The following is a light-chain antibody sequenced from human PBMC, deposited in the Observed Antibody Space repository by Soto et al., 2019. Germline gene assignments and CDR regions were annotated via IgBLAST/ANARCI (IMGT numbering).Light chain of an antibody. J-gene: IGLJ2*01. CDR1: SSDVGAYNY. V-gene: IGLV2-14*03. Sequence: QSALTQPASVSGSPGQSITISCIGTSSDVGAYNYVSWYQQYPGKAPKLIIYDVSNRPSGVSNRFSGSESGNTASLTISGLQAEDEADYHCSSFTTRNTVIFGGGTKVTVL. CDR2: DVS. CDR3: SSFTTRNTVI.